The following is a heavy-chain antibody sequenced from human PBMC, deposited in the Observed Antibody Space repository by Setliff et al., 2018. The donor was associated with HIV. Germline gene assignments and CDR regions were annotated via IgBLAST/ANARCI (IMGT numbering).Heavy chain of an antibody. V-gene: IGHV3-23*01. CDR3: ARALPFRTFGGFEY. Sequence: GGSLRLSCAASGFTFSTYAISWVRQAPGKGLGWVSAIDGGGGNTYYADSVRGRFTISRDNSKNTVYLHMNSLKAEDTAVYYCARALPFRTFGGFEYWGQGTLVTVLL. J-gene: IGHJ4*02. D-gene: IGHD3-10*01. CDR2: IDGGGGNT. CDR1: GFTFSTYA.